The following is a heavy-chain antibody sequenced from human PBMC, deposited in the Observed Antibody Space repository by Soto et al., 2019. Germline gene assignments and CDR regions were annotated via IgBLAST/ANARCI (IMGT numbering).Heavy chain of an antibody. CDR1: GFTFRGYG. V-gene: IGHV3-30*18. CDR2: ISYDGSIK. Sequence: QVQLVESGGGVVQPGRALRLSCAASGFTFRGYGMHWVRQAPGRGLEWVALISYDGSIKYYADSVRGRFTISRDNSKNTLYLQMNSLRAENTAVYYCANSEYSRYKNIDVWGQGTTVNVSS. J-gene: IGHJ6*01. D-gene: IGHD4-4*01. CDR3: ANSEYSRYKNIDV.